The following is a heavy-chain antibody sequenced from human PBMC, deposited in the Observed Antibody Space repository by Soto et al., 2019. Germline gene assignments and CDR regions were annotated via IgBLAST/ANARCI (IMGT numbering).Heavy chain of an antibody. CDR3: AKEPGDYDIAPSFDP. CDR2: ISGSGGST. J-gene: IGHJ5*02. Sequence: GGSLRLSCAASGFTFDDYAMSWVRQAPGKGLEWVSAISGSGGSTYYADSVKGRFTISRDNSKNTLYLQMNSLRAEDTAVYYCAKEPGDYDIAPSFDPWGQGTLVTVSS. V-gene: IGHV3-23*01. CDR1: GFTFDDYA. D-gene: IGHD3-9*01.